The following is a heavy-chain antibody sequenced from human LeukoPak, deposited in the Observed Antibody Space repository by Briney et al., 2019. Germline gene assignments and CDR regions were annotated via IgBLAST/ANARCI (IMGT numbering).Heavy chain of an antibody. Sequence: ASVKVSCQASGYTFSDYYMHWVRQAPGQGLEWMGWIDPHSGGTKYAQKFQGRATMTRYTSITTAYMELSSLRSDDTAVYYCAREYYDTSGRKHAFDIWGQGTMVTVSS. CDR1: GYTFSDYY. CDR2: IDPHSGGT. D-gene: IGHD3-22*01. V-gene: IGHV1-2*02. CDR3: AREYYDTSGRKHAFDI. J-gene: IGHJ3*02.